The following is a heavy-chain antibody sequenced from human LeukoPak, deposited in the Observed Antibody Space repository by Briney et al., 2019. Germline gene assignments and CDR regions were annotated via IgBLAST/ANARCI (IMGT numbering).Heavy chain of an antibody. CDR2: IYYSGST. J-gene: IGHJ4*02. Sequence: SETLSLTCTVSGGSISSYYWSWIRQPPGKGLEWIGYIYYSGSTNYNPSLKSRVTISVDTSKNQFSLKLSSVTAADTAVCYCARQDYYDSSGYYCWGQGTLVTVSS. V-gene: IGHV4-59*08. CDR3: ARQDYYDSSGYYC. CDR1: GGSISSYY. D-gene: IGHD3-22*01.